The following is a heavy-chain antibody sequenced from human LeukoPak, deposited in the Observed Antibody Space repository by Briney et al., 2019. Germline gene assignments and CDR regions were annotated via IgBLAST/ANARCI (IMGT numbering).Heavy chain of an antibody. CDR3: ARADFLYCSSSTCLFDY. CDR2: INPNDGDT. D-gene: IGHD2-2*01. J-gene: IGHJ4*02. V-gene: IGHV1-2*02. Sequence: ASVKVSCKASGYTFTDYYMHWVRQAPGQGFEWRGWINPNDGDTNYAQKFQGRVTMTRDTSISTAHMEVSRLRSDDTAVYYCARADFLYCSSSTCLFDYWGQGTLVTVSS. CDR1: GYTFTDYY.